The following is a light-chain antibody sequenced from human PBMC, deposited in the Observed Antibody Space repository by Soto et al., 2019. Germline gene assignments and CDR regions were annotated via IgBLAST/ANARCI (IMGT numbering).Light chain of an antibody. CDR2: DAS. CDR3: QQYDNLPFG. Sequence: DIQMSQSPSSLYASVGDGVTITCQASQDITNYLNWYQHKPGKPPKLLIYDASNLETGVPSRFSGSGSGTAFTFTISSLQPEDIATDYCQQYDNLPFGFGGGTKVEIK. V-gene: IGKV1-33*01. CDR1: QDITNY. J-gene: IGKJ4*01.